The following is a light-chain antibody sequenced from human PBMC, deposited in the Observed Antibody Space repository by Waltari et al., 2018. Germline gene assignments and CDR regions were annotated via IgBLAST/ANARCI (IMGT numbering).Light chain of an antibody. CDR2: YAS. Sequence: KEKVTITCRASQTIGSSLHWYQQRPDQSPKLLIKYASQSISGVPSRFSGSGSGTVFTLTINSLEVEDAATYYCHQSTALPETFGQGTKVEIK. J-gene: IGKJ1*01. V-gene: IGKV6-21*02. CDR3: HQSTALPET. CDR1: QTIGSS.